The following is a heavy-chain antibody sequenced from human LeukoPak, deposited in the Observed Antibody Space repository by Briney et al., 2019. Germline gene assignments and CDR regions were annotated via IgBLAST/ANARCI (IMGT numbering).Heavy chain of an antibody. CDR1: GFTVSSNY. D-gene: IGHD3-16*01. V-gene: IGHV3-53*05. CDR3: AKARGKANYFDY. CDR2: IYSGGST. Sequence: PGGSLRLSCAASGFTVSSNYMSWVRQAPGKGLEWVSIIYSGGSTFYADSVKGRFTISRDNSKNTLFLQMNNLRAEDTAVYYCAKARGKANYFDYWGQGTLVTVSS. J-gene: IGHJ4*02.